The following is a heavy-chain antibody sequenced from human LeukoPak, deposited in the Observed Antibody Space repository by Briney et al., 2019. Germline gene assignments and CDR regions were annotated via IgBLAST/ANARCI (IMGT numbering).Heavy chain of an antibody. V-gene: IGHV1-18*01. D-gene: IGHD3-10*01. CDR3: ARELVVRGVILGRVGYYMDV. Sequence: ASVKVSCKASGYTFTSYGISWVRQAPGQGLEWMGWISAYNGNTNYAQKLQGRVTMTTDTSTSTAYMELRSLRSDDTAVYYCARELVVRGVILGRVGYYMDVWGKGTTVTVSS. CDR1: GYTFTSYG. J-gene: IGHJ6*03. CDR2: ISAYNGNT.